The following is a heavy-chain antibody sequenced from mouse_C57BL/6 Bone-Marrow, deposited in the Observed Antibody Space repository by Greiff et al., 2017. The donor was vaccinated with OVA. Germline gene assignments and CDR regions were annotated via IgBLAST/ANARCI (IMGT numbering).Heavy chain of an antibody. J-gene: IGHJ1*03. CDR2: IYPRSGNT. V-gene: IGHV1-81*01. CDR3: AIYYGSSYGWYFDV. Sequence: EQLQQSGAELARPGASVKLSCKASGYTFTSYGISWVKQRTGQGLEWIGEIYPRSGNTYYNEKFKGKATLTADKSSSTAYMELRSLTSEDSAVYFCAIYYGSSYGWYFDVWGTGTTVTVSS. CDR1: GYTFTSYG. D-gene: IGHD1-1*01.